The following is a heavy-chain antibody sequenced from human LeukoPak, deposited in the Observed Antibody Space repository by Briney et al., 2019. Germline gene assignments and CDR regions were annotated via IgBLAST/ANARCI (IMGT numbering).Heavy chain of an antibody. D-gene: IGHD2-2*01. CDR3: ARDLSRGLDY. V-gene: IGHV4-59*01. CDR2: IYYSGST. CDR1: GDSISSYY. J-gene: IGHJ4*02. Sequence: PSETLSLTCAVSGDSISSYYWSWIRQPPGKGLEWIGYIYYSGSTNYNPSLKSRVTISVDTSKNQFSLKLSSVSAADTAVYYCARDLSRGLDYWGQGTLVSVSS.